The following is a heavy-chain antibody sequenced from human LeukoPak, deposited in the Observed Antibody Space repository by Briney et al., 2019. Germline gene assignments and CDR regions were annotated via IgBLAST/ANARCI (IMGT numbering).Heavy chain of an antibody. CDR3: ARIAPTRSIDY. J-gene: IGHJ4*02. Sequence: PGGSLRLSCAASGFTFSTYCMNWVRQAPGKGLEWISYISGTSYTIYYADSVKGRFTISRDNAENSLYLQMDSLRVEDTAVYYCARIAPTRSIDYWGQGTLVTVSS. D-gene: IGHD6-13*01. CDR2: ISGTSYTI. V-gene: IGHV3-48*01. CDR1: GFTFSTYC.